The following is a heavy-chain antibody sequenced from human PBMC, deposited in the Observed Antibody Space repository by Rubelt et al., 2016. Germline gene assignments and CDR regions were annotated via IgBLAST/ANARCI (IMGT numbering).Heavy chain of an antibody. Sequence: VQLQESGPGLVKPSETLSLTCTVSGGSISSYYWSWIRQPPGKGLEWIGYIYYSGSANYNPSLKSRVTISVDTSKNQFSLKLSSVTAADTAVYYCARSNPLLPATTPPYHYYYMDVWGKGTTVTVSS. D-gene: IGHD2-2*01. J-gene: IGHJ6*03. CDR1: GGSISSYY. V-gene: IGHV4-59*01. CDR3: ARSNPLLPATTPPYHYYYMDV. CDR2: IYYSGSA.